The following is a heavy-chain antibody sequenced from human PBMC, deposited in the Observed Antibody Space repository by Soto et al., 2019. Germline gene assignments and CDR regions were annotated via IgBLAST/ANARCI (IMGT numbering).Heavy chain of an antibody. CDR1: GFRIGAYA. CDR2: FDGQTET. Sequence: EVQLLESGGGLVPLGGSLRLSCVASGFRIGAYAMNWVRQVPGRGLEWVSSFDGQTETSYADSVRGRFTVSRDNSKKTLYLQMSGLRAEDTAMYYCARDAVTGNGEWDSYDPWGRGTLVTVTS. J-gene: IGHJ5*02. CDR3: ARDAVTGNGEWDSYDP. D-gene: IGHD6-19*01. V-gene: IGHV3-23*01.